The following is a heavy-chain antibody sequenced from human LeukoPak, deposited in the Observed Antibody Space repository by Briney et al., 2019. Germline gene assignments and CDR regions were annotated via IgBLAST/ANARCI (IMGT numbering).Heavy chain of an antibody. D-gene: IGHD1-1*01. V-gene: IGHV3-9*01. Sequence: GRSLRLSCAASGFTFDDYAMHWVRQAPGKGLEWVSGISWNSGSIGYADSVKGRFTISRDNAKNSLYLQMNSLRAEDTALYYCAKVAHTTYYYYYAMDVWGQGTTVTVSS. CDR3: AKVAHTTYYYYYAMDV. CDR1: GFTFDDYA. J-gene: IGHJ6*02. CDR2: ISWNSGSI.